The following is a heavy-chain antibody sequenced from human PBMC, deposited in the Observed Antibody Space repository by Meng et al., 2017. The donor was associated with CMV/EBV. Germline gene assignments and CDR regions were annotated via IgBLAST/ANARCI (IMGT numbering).Heavy chain of an antibody. J-gene: IGHJ4*02. CDR1: GVSISSYY. D-gene: IGHD3-22*01. CDR2: IYTSGST. V-gene: IGHV4-4*07. Sequence: QLQGSGPGSVNPSAALPLPCTVCGVSISSYYWSWIRQPAGKGLEWIGRIYTSGSTNYNPSLKSRVTMSVDTSKNQFSLKLSSVTAADTAVYYCARGGLYYYDSSGHFDYWGQGTLVTVSS. CDR3: ARGGLYYYDSSGHFDY.